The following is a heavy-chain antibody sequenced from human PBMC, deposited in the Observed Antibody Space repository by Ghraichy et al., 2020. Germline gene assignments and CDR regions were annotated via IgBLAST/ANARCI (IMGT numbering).Heavy chain of an antibody. D-gene: IGHD6-13*01. V-gene: IGHV4-30-4*07. J-gene: IGHJ3*02. CDR3: ARAPPPNLSLAAPGSSVEALDI. CDR1: SGSSGSGAYS. CDR2: IYDSGST. Sequence: SETLSLTCAVSSGSSGSGAYSWSWIRQPPGKGLEWIGCIYDSGSTYYNPSLRSRVTISVDTSKNQFSLKLSSVTAADTAVYYCARAPPPNLSLAAPGSSVEALDIWGQGTMVTVSS.